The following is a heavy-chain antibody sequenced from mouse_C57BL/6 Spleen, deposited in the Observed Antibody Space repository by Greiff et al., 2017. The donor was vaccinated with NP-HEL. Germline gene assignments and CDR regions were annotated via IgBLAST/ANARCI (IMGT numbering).Heavy chain of an antibody. CDR3: TRADGSRGAWFAY. D-gene: IGHD1-1*01. V-gene: IGHV1-15*01. Sequence: QVHVKQSGAELVRPGASVTLSCKASGYTFTDYEMHWVKQTPVHGLEWIGAIDPETGGTAYNQKFKGKAILTADKSSSTAYMELRSLTSEDSAVYYCTRADGSRGAWFAYWGQGTLVTVSA. CDR2: IDPETGGT. J-gene: IGHJ3*01. CDR1: GYTFTDYE.